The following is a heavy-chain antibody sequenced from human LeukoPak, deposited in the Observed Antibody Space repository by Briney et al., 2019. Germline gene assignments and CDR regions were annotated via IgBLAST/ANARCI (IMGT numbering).Heavy chain of an antibody. CDR2: LTGSGGST. J-gene: IGHJ3*02. CDR1: GFTFNSYA. V-gene: IGHV3-23*01. D-gene: IGHD2-21*02. Sequence: GGSLRLSCAASGFTFNSYAMTWIRQAPGKGLEWVSALTGSGGSTYYADSVKGRFTISRDSSKSTLYLQMNSLRAEDTAIYYCAKVLHPDAFDIWGQGTMVTVSS. CDR3: AKVLHPDAFDI.